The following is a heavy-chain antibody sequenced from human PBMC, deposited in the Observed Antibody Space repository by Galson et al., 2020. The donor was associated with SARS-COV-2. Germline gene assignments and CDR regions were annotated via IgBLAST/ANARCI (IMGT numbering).Heavy chain of an antibody. V-gene: IGHV4-61*01. CDR3: AKSPRSGNLRLDY. CDR1: GDSVSSGSYY. D-gene: IGHD1-26*01. Sequence: ASETLSLTCTVSGDSVSSGSYYWSWIRQPPGKGLEWIGFIYYGESPNYNPSLKSRVTISVDTSKNQFSLNLRSVTAADTAVYYCAKSPRSGNLRLDYWGQGALVTVSS. CDR2: IYYGESP. J-gene: IGHJ4*02.